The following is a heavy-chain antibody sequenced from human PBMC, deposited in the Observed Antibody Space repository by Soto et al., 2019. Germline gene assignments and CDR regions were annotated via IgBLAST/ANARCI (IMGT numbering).Heavy chain of an antibody. D-gene: IGHD3-16*01. CDR3: AREAGGGPFDS. J-gene: IGHJ4*01. Sequence: GGSLRLSCAASGFMFSAYVMNWVRQAPGKGLEWVSDIDSVEETSYIDSVKGRFTISRDNSRDMVYLQMDNRRSEDTAVYYCAREAGGGPFDSWGHRPLVTVSS. CDR2: IDSVEET. V-gene: IGHV3-23*01. CDR1: GFMFSAYV.